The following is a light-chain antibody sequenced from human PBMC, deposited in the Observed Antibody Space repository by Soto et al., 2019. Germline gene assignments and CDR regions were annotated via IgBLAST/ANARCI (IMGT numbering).Light chain of an antibody. CDR1: QSVSSSC. Sequence: EIVLTQSPGTLSLSPGERATLSCRASQSVSSSCLAWYQQKPGQAPRPLIYGASSRAIGIPDRFSGSGSGTDFTLTITRLEPEDFAVYYCQQYGSSPWTVGQGTKV. CDR2: GAS. V-gene: IGKV3-20*01. J-gene: IGKJ1*01. CDR3: QQYGSSPWT.